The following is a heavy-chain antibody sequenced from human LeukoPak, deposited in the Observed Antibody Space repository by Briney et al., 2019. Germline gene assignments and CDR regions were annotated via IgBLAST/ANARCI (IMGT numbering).Heavy chain of an antibody. V-gene: IGHV4-59*01. CDR2: ICSSANI. J-gene: IGHJ4*02. Sequence: SETLSLTCTVSSGSISTYYWSWIRQPPGKGLEWIAYICSSANIKYSSSLRSRATISVDTSKNQFSLNLSSVTAADTAVYYCARAPGGGASDHWGQGTLVTVSS. CDR3: ARAPGGGASDH. D-gene: IGHD3-10*01. CDR1: SGSISTYY.